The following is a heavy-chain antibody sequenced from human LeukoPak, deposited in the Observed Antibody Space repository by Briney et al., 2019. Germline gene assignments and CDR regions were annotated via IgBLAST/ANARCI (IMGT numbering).Heavy chain of an antibody. D-gene: IGHD2-15*01. CDR1: GFIFSTYN. CDR3: ARVLRYCSGGNCYSGGLGYMDV. J-gene: IGHJ6*03. CDR2: ISRSGSTK. V-gene: IGHV3-48*04. Sequence: SGGSLRLSCATSGFIFSTYNMNWVRQAPGKGLEWVSSISRSGSTKYYADSVRGRFTISRDNAKNSLFLQMNSLRAEDTAVYYCARVLRYCSGGNCYSGGLGYMDVWGKGTTVTISS.